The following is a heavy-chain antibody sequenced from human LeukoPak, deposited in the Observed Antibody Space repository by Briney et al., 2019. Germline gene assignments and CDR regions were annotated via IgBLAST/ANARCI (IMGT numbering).Heavy chain of an antibody. CDR3: AKDLVRGSSWYASNFDY. J-gene: IGHJ4*02. CDR1: RLPLSSYG. Sequence: GGSLTLPCAVSRLPLSSYGMHWVRQPPDRGREWVAFIRYDVSNKNYTSSVKGRFTLSRDNSKNTLYLQMNSLRAEDTAVYYCAKDLVRGSSWYASNFDYWGQGTLVTVSS. CDR2: IRYDVSNK. V-gene: IGHV3-30*02. D-gene: IGHD6-13*01.